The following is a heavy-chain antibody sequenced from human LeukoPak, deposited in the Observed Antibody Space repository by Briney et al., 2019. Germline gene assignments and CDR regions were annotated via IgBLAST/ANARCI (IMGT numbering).Heavy chain of an antibody. J-gene: IGHJ4*02. CDR2: ISYDGSNK. CDR3: ARGSNFDY. D-gene: IGHD6-13*01. V-gene: IGHV3-30*03. Sequence: PGGSLRLSCAASGFTFSSYNIHWVRQAPGKGLEWVAVISYDGSNKYHADSVKGRFTISRDNSKSTLYLQMNSLRPEDTAVYYCARGSNFDYWGQGTLVTVSS. CDR1: GFTFSSYN.